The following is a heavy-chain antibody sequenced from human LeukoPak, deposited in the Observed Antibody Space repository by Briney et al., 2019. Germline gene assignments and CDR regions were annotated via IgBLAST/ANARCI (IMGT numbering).Heavy chain of an antibody. V-gene: IGHV3-11*01. CDR2: ISSGGSTI. CDR3: AKESCSSTSCYRYFDL. CDR1: EFTFSDDY. J-gene: IGHJ2*01. Sequence: GGSLRLSCAASEFTFSDDYMSWIRQAPGKGLECISYISSGGSTIHYSDSVKGRFTISRDNAKNSLYLQMNSLRAEDMALYYCAKESCSSTSCYRYFDLWGRGTLVTVSS. D-gene: IGHD2-2*02.